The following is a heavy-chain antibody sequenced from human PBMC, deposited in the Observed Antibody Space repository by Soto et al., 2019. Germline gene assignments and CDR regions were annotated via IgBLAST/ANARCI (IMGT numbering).Heavy chain of an antibody. Sequence: EVHLVESGGGLVQPGGSLRLSCAPSGFDFSSYGMAWVRQAPGKGLEWVSFISKSSSIIYYADSVKGRFTISRDNAKNSLYLQMNSLRGEDTAVYFCARVGWQLPGYYFDSWGQGALVTVSS. J-gene: IGHJ4*02. CDR1: GFDFSSYG. CDR3: ARVGWQLPGYYFDS. D-gene: IGHD2-15*01. CDR2: ISKSSSII. V-gene: IGHV3-48*01.